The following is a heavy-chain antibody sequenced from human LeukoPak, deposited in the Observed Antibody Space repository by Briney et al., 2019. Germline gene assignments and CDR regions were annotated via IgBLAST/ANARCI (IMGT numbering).Heavy chain of an antibody. CDR1: GVSISSSTYY. D-gene: IGHD1-7*01. CDR2: ISNSGNI. V-gene: IGHV4-39*01. Sequence: SETLSLTCTVSGVSISSSTYYWAWIRQPPGKGLEWIASISNSGNIYFNPSLKSRVTISVDTSKNQFSLKLSSVTAADTAVYYCARPRGYITGTTGDAFDIWGQGTMVTVSS. CDR3: ARPRGYITGTTGDAFDI. J-gene: IGHJ3*02.